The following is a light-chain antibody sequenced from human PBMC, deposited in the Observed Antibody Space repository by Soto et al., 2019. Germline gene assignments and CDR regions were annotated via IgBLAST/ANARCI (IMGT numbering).Light chain of an antibody. CDR1: QGISSY. CDR2: AAS. J-gene: IGKJ1*01. Sequence: DIPLTQSPSFLSASVGDRVTITCRASQGISSYLAWYQQKPGKAPKLLIYAASTLQSGVPSRFSGSGSGTEFTLTISSLQPEDFATYYCQQYNSYRAFGQGTKVDIK. CDR3: QQYNSYRA. V-gene: IGKV1-9*01.